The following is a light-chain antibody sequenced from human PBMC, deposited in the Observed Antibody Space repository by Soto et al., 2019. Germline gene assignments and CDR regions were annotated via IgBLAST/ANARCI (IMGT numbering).Light chain of an antibody. CDR3: SSYTSSSPLV. J-gene: IGLJ2*01. CDR1: SSDVGGYDY. CDR2: DVT. V-gene: IGLV2-14*01. Sequence: QSALTQPASVSGSPGQSITISCTGTSSDVGGYDYVSWYQQRPGKAPKLMIYDVTDRPSGVSNRFSGSKSDNTASLTISGHQAEDEADYYCSSYTSSSPLVFGGGTKLTVL.